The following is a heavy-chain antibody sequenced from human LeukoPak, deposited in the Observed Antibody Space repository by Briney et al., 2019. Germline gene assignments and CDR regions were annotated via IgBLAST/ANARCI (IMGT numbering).Heavy chain of an antibody. Sequence: PSETLSLTCTVSGGSISTYYWSWIRQPPGKGLEWIGYVYYSGGTNYNPSLKSRVTMSVDTSKNQFSLKLRSVTAADTAVYYCARDPSRSFFNWFDPWGQGTLVTVSS. D-gene: IGHD1-26*01. CDR1: GGSISTYY. CDR3: ARDPSRSFFNWFDP. J-gene: IGHJ5*02. V-gene: IGHV4-59*01. CDR2: VYYSGGT.